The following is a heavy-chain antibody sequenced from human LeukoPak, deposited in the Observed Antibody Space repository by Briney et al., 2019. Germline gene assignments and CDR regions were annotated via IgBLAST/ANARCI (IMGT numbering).Heavy chain of an antibody. V-gene: IGHV4-34*01. CDR2: INHSGST. Sequence: PSETLSLTCPVYGWSFSGYYWSWIRQPPAKGLKWIGEINHSGSTNYNPPLKSQFTISVDTSKNQFLLKLSSVTAADTVVYYCARTSGYRSSWYTYWGQGTLVTVSS. CDR1: GWSFSGYY. D-gene: IGHD6-13*01. CDR3: ARTSGYRSSWYTY. J-gene: IGHJ4*02.